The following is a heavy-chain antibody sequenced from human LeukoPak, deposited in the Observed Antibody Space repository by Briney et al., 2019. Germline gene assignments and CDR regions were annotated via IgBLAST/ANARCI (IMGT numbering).Heavy chain of an antibody. V-gene: IGHV1-69*13. CDR3: ARGGRDGYNYNY. CDR2: IIPIFGTA. CDR1: GGTFSSYA. J-gene: IGHJ4*02. D-gene: IGHD5-24*01. Sequence: ASVKVSCKASGGTFSSYAISWVRQAPGQGLEWMGGIIPIFGTANYAQKFQGRVTITADESASTAYMELSSLRSEDTAVYYCARGGRDGYNYNYWGQGTLVTVSS.